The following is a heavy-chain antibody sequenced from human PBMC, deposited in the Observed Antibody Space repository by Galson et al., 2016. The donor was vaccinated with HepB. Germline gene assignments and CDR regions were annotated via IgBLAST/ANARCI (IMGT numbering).Heavy chain of an antibody. Sequence: SLRLSCAASGFTFTGSAIHWVRQAPGKGLEWVGHIRSKPNNYATAYVVSVKGRFTISRDDSKNTAFLQMNSLKTEDTAVYYCTFHHGDYPGFYYNGLDVWGQGTTVTVSS. CDR2: IRSKPNNYAT. J-gene: IGHJ6*02. CDR3: TFHHGDYPGFYYNGLDV. D-gene: IGHD4-17*01. CDR1: GFTFTGSA. V-gene: IGHV3-73*01.